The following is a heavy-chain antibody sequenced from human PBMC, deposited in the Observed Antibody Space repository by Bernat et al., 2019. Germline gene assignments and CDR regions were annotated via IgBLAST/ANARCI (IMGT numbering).Heavy chain of an antibody. CDR1: GYIFTSYY. CDR3: GRWNSAVYFDY. D-gene: IGHD1-7*01. CDR2: INPSGGST. V-gene: IGHV1-46*03. J-gene: IGHJ4*02. Sequence: QVQLVQSGAEVKKPGASVKVSCKASGYIFTSYYIHWVRQAPGQGLEWMGIINPSGGSTRYAQKFQGRVTMTRDTSTSTVYMNLSSLRSEDTAVYYCGRWNSAVYFDYWGQGTLVTVSS.